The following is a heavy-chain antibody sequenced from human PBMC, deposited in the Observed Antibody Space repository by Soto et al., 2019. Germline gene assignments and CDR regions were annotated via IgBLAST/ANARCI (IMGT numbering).Heavy chain of an antibody. J-gene: IGHJ4*02. Sequence: QVQLQESGPGLVKPSQTLSLTCTVSGGSISSGGYYWSWIRQHPGKGLEWIGYIYYSGSTYYNPSLKSRVTILVDTSKNQFSLKLSSVTAADTAVYYCARATEYYYGSVPIDYWGQGTLVTVSS. CDR2: IYYSGST. CDR3: ARATEYYYGSVPIDY. V-gene: IGHV4-31*03. CDR1: GGSISSGGYY. D-gene: IGHD3-10*01.